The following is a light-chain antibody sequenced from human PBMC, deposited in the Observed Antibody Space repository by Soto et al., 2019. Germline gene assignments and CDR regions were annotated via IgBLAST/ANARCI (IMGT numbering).Light chain of an antibody. CDR3: SSYTTSHTVI. CDR2: DVN. J-gene: IGLJ2*01. CDR1: NSDVGAYNY. V-gene: IGLV2-14*03. Sequence: QSALAQPASMSGSPGQSITISCTGTNSDVGAYNYVSWYQQHPGKAPKLMIYDVNIRPSGVSNRFSGSKSGNTASLTISRLQAEDETDYYCSSYTTSHTVIFGGGTKLTVL.